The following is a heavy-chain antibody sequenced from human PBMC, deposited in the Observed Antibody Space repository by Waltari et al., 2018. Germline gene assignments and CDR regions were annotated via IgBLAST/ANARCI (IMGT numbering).Heavy chain of an antibody. CDR3: ARANTIFGVIRTWYYMDV. Sequence: QVQLQQWGAGLLKPSETLSLTCVVSGGSFSGYYWSWMRQHPGKGLEWIGEIKHRGRTNYNPSCKSRVSISIDTSKIQFSLKLRSVTVADTAVYYCARANTIFGVIRTWYYMDVWGKGTPVTVSS. D-gene: IGHD3-3*01. CDR2: IKHRGRT. CDR1: GGSFSGYY. V-gene: IGHV4-34*01. J-gene: IGHJ6*03.